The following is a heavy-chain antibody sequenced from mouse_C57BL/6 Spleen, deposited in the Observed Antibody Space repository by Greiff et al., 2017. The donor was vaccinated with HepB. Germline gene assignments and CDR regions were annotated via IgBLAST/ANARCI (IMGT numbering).Heavy chain of an antibody. D-gene: IGHD2-1*01. V-gene: IGHV5-16*01. CDR1: GFTFSDYY. Sequence: EVQLVESEGGLVQPGRSMKLSCTASGFTFSDYYMAWVRQVPEKGLEWVANINYDGSSTYYLDSLKSRFIISRDNAKNILYLQMSSLKSEDTATYYCARAGGNLSWFAYWGQGTLVTVSA. CDR3: ARAGGNLSWFAY. J-gene: IGHJ3*01. CDR2: INYDGSST.